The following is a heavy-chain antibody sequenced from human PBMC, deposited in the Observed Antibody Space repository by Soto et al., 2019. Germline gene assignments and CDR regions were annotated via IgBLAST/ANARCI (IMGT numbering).Heavy chain of an antibody. CDR2: VHPKGGST. V-gene: IGHV1-46*01. CDR3: ARAPYSSSSFFFDF. J-gene: IGHJ4*02. D-gene: IGHD6-6*01. CDR1: GYSFTAYF. Sequence: QVQVVQSGAEVKKPGASVKVSCKASGYSFTAYFMHWVRQAPGQGLEWMGIVHPKGGSTNYAEKFKDGVTMTWDTSTSTVYMDLSSLGSDDTAVYYCARAPYSSSSFFFDFWGQGTLVTVSS.